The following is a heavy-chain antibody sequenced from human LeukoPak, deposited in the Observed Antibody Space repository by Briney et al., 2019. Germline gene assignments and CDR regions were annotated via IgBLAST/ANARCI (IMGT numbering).Heavy chain of an antibody. Sequence: GGSLRLSCAASGFTFDTNAMTWVRQAPGKGLEYSSLISGSGDITYYAHSLKDRFTISRDNSKTTLYLQMHSLRAEDTAMYYCAARPGDLAVPFDYWGQGTLVIVSS. CDR2: ISGSGDIT. D-gene: IGHD3-10*01. CDR1: GFTFDTNA. J-gene: IGHJ4*02. V-gene: IGHV3-23*01. CDR3: AARPGDLAVPFDY.